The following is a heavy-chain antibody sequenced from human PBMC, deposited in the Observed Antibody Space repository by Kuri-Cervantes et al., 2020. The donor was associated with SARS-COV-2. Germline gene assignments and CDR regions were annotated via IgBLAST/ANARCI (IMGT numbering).Heavy chain of an antibody. CDR1: GYPFTSYG. J-gene: IGHJ4*02. CDR3: ARDQDFHSRSWYRTMDY. D-gene: IGHD6-13*01. CDR2: ISAYNGDT. Sequence: ASVKVSCKASGYPFTSYGISWVRQAPGQGLEWMGWISAYNGDTNYAQKLQGRVTMTTDTSTSTAYMELRSLRSEDTAVYYCARDQDFHSRSWYRTMDYWGQGTLVTVSS. V-gene: IGHV1-18*01.